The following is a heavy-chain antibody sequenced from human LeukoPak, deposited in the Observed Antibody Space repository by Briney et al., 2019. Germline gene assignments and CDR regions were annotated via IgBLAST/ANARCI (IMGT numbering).Heavy chain of an antibody. D-gene: IGHD4-23*01. V-gene: IGHV1-46*01. J-gene: IGHJ4*02. CDR3: ARDSMVVTLDY. CDR2: INPSGGST. Sequence: ASVKVSCKASGYTLTSYYMHWVRQAPGQGLEWMGIINPSGGSTSYAQKFQGRVTMTRDTSTSTVYMELSSLRSEDTAVYYCARDSMVVTLDYWGQGTLVTVSS. CDR1: GYTLTSYY.